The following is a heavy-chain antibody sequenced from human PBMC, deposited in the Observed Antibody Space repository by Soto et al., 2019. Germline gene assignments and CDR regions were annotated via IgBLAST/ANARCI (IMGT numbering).Heavy chain of an antibody. J-gene: IGHJ4*02. Sequence: EVQLLESGGDWVQPGGSLRRSCAASGFTFRSYAMSWFRQAPRKGLEWVSGISNSGGGTYYADSVKGRFTISRDNSHNTLYLPMNSLRAEETAVYYCVPDLHVEFLRSYYGEGYWGQGTLVTVSS. D-gene: IGHD2-21*01. V-gene: IGHV3-23*01. CDR3: VPDLHVEFLRSYYGEGY. CDR1: GFTFRSYA. CDR2: ISNSGGGT.